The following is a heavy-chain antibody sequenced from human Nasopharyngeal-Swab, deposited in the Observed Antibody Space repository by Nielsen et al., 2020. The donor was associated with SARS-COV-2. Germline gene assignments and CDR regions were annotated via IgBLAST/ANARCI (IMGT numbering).Heavy chain of an antibody. CDR1: GFTLSSYS. D-gene: IGHD3-9*01. CDR3: AKKLENILRYFDWLLDAFDI. CDR2: ISSSSSYI. Sequence: GESLKISCAASGFTLSSYSMNWVRQAPGKGLEWVSSISSSSSYIFYADSVKGRFTISRDNVKNSLYLQMNSLRAEDTAVYYCAKKLENILRYFDWLLDAFDIWGQGTMVTVSS. V-gene: IGHV3-21*04. J-gene: IGHJ3*02.